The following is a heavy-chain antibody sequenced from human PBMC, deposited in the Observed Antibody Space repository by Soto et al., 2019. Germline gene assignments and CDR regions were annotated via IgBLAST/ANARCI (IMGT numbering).Heavy chain of an antibody. Sequence: WDSLTISFTGSGYNFARYWIAWVRQMPGKGLELMGIIYPSDSDTRYRPSFQGQVTISADKSISSAYLQWSSLRASDTAMYYCARGGVSTRTFDYWGQGTPVTVS. CDR2: IYPSDSDT. J-gene: IGHJ4*02. V-gene: IGHV5-51*01. CDR1: GYNFARYW. CDR3: ARGGVSTRTFDY. D-gene: IGHD3-3*01.